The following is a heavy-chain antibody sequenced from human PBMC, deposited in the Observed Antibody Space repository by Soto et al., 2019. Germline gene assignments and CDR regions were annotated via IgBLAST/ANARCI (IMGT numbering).Heavy chain of an antibody. CDR1: GFTFSSYG. CDR2: IWYDGSNK. V-gene: IGHV3-33*01. CDR3: ARDLGSSPLDYYYGMDV. D-gene: IGHD6-6*01. J-gene: IGHJ6*02. Sequence: QVQLVESGGGVVQPGRSLRLSCAASGFTFSSYGMHWVRQAPGKGLEWVAVIWYDGSNKYYADSVKGRFTISRDNSKNTLYLQKNSLRAEDTAVYYCARDLGSSPLDYYYGMDVWGQGNTVTVSS.